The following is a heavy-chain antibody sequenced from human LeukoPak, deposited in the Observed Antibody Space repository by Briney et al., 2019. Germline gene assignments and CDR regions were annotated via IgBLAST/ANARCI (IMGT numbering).Heavy chain of an antibody. CDR2: IYGSSRT. CDR1: GFIVSSNY. V-gene: IGHV3-66*01. D-gene: IGHD5-18*01. CDR3: ARDRADGYNYGDYFDN. J-gene: IGHJ4*02. Sequence: PGGSLRLSCAGSGFIVSSNYMSWVRQAAGKGLGWVSVIYGSSRTYYADSVKGRFTISRDNSKNTVYLQMDSLRAEDTAVYYCARDRADGYNYGDYFDNWGQGTLVTVSS.